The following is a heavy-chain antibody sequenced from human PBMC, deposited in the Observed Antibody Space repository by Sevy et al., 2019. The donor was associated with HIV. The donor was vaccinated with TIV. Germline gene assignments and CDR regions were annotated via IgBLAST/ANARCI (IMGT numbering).Heavy chain of an antibody. V-gene: IGHV4-59*01. J-gene: IGHJ4*02. CDR2: VHYTGRT. CDR1: GGSISSYY. CDR3: TRDSAVVPGATLY. Sequence: SETLSLTCTVSGGSISSYYWSWIRQTPGKGLEYIGYVHYTGRTDYNPSLKSRVSMSLDASKTQFSLRLNSMTAADTAIYYCTRDSAVVPGATLYWVQGTLVTVSS.